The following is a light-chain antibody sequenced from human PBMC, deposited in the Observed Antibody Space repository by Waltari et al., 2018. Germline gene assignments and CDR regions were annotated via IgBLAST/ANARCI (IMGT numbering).Light chain of an antibody. CDR1: QSLSSW. CDR2: KAS. Sequence: DIQMTQSPSTLSASVGDSVTITCRASQSLSSWLAWYQQKPGKAPKLLVYKASTLESGVPARFSGSAFGTDFTLTISSLQPDDFATYDCQQYNSRPWTFGQGTKVEFK. J-gene: IGKJ1*01. CDR3: QQYNSRPWT. V-gene: IGKV1-5*03.